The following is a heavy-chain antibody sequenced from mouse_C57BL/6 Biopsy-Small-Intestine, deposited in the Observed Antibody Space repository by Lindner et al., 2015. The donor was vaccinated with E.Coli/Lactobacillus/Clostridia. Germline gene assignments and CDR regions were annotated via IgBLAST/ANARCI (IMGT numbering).Heavy chain of an antibody. D-gene: IGHD3-2*02. V-gene: IGHV1-39*01. CDR1: GYSFTDYN. J-gene: IGHJ3*01. Sequence: EVQLQESGPELVKPGASVKISCKASGYSFTDYNMNWVKQSNGKSLEWIGIINPNYGTISYNQKFKGKATLTVDQSSSTAYMQLNSLTSEDSAVFYCARPAQASFAYWGQGTLVTVSA. CDR2: INPNYGTI. CDR3: ARPAQASFAY.